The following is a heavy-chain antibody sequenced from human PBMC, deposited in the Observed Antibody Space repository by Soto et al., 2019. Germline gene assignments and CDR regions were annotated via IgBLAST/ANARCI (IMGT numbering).Heavy chain of an antibody. Sequence: EVQLLESGGGFVQPGGSLRLSCAASGFTFSTFAMNWARRPPGKGLEWVSGITGGSRFTFYADSVKGRFTISRDDSENTLFLQMSSLRAEDTATYYCAKSGPTNYFDFWGQGTLVTVSS. CDR2: ITGGSRFT. V-gene: IGHV3-23*01. J-gene: IGHJ4*02. CDR1: GFTFSTFA. CDR3: AKSGPTNYFDF. D-gene: IGHD1-26*01.